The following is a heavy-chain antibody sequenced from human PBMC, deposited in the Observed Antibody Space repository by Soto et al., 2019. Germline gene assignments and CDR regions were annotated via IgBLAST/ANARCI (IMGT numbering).Heavy chain of an antibody. CDR3: AREVIPLTTDWYFDL. Sequence: QLQLRESGPGLVKPSETLSLTCTVSGGSISGGVGGLYYWSWIRQPPGKGLEWIGYIYDSGSPYYNPSVKSRLTLSVDTSKNQFSLRLSSVTAADTAVYYCAREVIPLTTDWYFDLWGRGTLVTVSS. CDR2: IYDSGSP. CDR1: GGSISGGVGGLYY. V-gene: IGHV4-30-4*01. D-gene: IGHD4-17*01. J-gene: IGHJ2*01.